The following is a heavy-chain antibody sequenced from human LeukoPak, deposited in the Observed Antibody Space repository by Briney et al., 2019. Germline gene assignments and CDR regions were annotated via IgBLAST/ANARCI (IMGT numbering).Heavy chain of an antibody. CDR3: ARGWKLSLDV. D-gene: IGHD1-1*01. CDR1: GFTFSIYW. V-gene: IGHV3-7*04. J-gene: IGHJ6*02. CDR2: IKEDGSVK. Sequence: GGSLRLSCAASGFTFSIYWMTWVRQAPGKGLEWVANIKEDGSVKYCVDSVKGRFTISRDNAKKSLYLQMNNLRGEDTAVYFCARGWKLSLDVWGQGTTVTVSS.